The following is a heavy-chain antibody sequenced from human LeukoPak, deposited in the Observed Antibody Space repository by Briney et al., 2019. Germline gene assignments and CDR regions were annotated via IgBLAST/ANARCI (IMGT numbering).Heavy chain of an antibody. CDR3: VRNGYCDSNSCYAWFDP. CDR1: GFTFTDYY. CDR2: IIPNSGGT. Sequence: GASVKVSCKASGFTFTDYYIHWMRQAPGQGLEWMGWIIPNSGGTNYAQNFQGRVTMTTDTSISTAYMELSSLRSDDTAVYYCVRNGYCDSNSCYAWFDPWGQGTLVTVSS. J-gene: IGHJ5*02. V-gene: IGHV1-2*02. D-gene: IGHD2-2*01.